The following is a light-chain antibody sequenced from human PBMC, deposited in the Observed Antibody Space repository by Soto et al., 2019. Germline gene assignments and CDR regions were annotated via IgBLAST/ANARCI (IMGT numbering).Light chain of an antibody. V-gene: IGLV1-44*01. Sequence: QSFLPQPPSASGTPGQRVTISCSGGTSTIGTNTVNWYQQLPGTAPKLLIYNTNQRPAGVPDRFSGSKSGTSASLAISGLRSEDEASYFCATWDDSLSVLFGRGTKVTVL. J-gene: IGLJ3*02. CDR2: NTN. CDR1: TSTIGTNT. CDR3: ATWDDSLSVL.